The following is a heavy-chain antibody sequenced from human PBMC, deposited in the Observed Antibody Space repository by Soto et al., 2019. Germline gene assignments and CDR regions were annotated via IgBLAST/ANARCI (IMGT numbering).Heavy chain of an antibody. D-gene: IGHD2-15*01. CDR3: ARDRLVAATSAPPYCYYGMDV. J-gene: IGHJ6*02. CDR1: GYSFTSYW. CDR2: IDPSDSYT. Sequence: PGESLKISCKGSGYSFTSYWISWVRQMPGKGLEWMGRIDPSDSYTNYSPSFQGHVTISADKSISTAYLQWSSLKASDTAVYYCARDRLVAATSAPPYCYYGMDVWGQGTTVTVSS. V-gene: IGHV5-10-1*01.